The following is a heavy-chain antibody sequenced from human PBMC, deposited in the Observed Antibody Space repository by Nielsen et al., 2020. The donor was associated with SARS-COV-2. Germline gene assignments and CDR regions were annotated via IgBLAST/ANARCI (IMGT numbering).Heavy chain of an antibody. V-gene: IGHV1-69*13. CDR1: GYTFTSYA. CDR2: IIPIFGTA. J-gene: IGHJ5*02. CDR3: AREPPYGSSGWPNWFDP. Sequence: SVKVSCKASGYTFTSYAMHWVRQAPGQGLEWMGGIIPIFGTANYAQKFQGRVTITADESTSTAYMELSSLRSEDTAVYYCAREPPYGSSGWPNWFDPWGQGTLVTVSS. D-gene: IGHD6-19*01.